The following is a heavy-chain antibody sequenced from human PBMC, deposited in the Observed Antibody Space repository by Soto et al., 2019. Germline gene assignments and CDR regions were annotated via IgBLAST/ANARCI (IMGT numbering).Heavy chain of an antibody. CDR3: AREILEGVRGVIFY. CDR2: INPKNGDT. CDR1: GYVFSDYY. D-gene: IGHD3-10*01. J-gene: IGHJ4*02. Sequence: GASVKVSCKASGYVFSDYYIHWVRQAPGQGPEWIGWINPKNGDTKYAEKFQGRVSMTTDTSISTAYMELSSLRSDDTAVYYCAREILEGVRGVIFYWGQGTVVTVS. V-gene: IGHV1-2*02.